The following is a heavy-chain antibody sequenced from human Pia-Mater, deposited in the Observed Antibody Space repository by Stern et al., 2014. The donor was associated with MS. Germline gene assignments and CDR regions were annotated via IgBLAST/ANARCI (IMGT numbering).Heavy chain of an antibody. J-gene: IGHJ6*02. CDR2: INYSGST. V-gene: IGHV4-31*03. CDR1: GGSISSGGYY. Sequence: QVQLVEPGPGLVKPSQTLSLTCTVSGGSISSGGYYWSWIRQHPGKGLEWIGYINYSGSTYYNPSLKSRGTISVDTSKNQFSLKLSSVTAADTAVYYCARGGGVWLNSGMDVWGQGTTVTVSS. D-gene: IGHD5-12*01. CDR3: ARGGGVWLNSGMDV.